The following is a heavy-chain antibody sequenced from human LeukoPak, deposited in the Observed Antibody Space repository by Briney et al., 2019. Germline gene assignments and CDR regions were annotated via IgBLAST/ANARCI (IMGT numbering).Heavy chain of an antibody. Sequence: PGGSLRLSCAASGFTFSSYAMSWVRQAPGKGLEWVSAISGSGGSTYYADSVKGRFTISRDNSKNTLYLQMNSLRAEDTAVYYCAKSRHCSGGSCYSTVQDWFDPWGQGTLVTVSS. CDR2: ISGSGGST. V-gene: IGHV3-23*01. CDR1: GFTFSSYA. D-gene: IGHD2-15*01. J-gene: IGHJ5*02. CDR3: AKSRHCSGGSCYSTVQDWFDP.